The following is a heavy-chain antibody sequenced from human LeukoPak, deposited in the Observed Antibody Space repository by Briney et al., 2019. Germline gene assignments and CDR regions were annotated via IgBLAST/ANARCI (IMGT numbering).Heavy chain of an antibody. V-gene: IGHV4-59*01. CDR2: IYYSGST. J-gene: IGHJ4*02. D-gene: IGHD2-15*01. Sequence: PSETLSLTCTVSGGSISSYYWSWIRQPPGKGLEWIGYIYYSGSTNYNSSLKSRVTISVDTSKNQFSLKLSSVTAADTAVYYCARGRSYFDYWGQGTLVTVSS. CDR1: GGSISSYY. CDR3: ARGRSYFDY.